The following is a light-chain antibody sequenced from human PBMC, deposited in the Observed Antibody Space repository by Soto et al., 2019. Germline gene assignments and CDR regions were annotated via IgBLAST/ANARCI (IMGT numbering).Light chain of an antibody. CDR1: QGIAPH. Sequence: DIQMTQSPSSLSASVGDRVTITCRASQGIAPHLVWYQQKPGKVPKLLIYAVSTLHSGVPSRFSGSGSGTDFTLTIRSLQLEDVATYYCQNYHSAPRTFGQGTKVEIK. CDR3: QNYHSAPRT. CDR2: AVS. V-gene: IGKV1-27*01. J-gene: IGKJ1*01.